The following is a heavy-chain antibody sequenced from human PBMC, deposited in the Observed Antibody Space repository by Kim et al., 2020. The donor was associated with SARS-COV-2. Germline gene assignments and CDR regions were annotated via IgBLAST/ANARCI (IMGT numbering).Heavy chain of an antibody. CDR3: MRRGDSIGYPSY. V-gene: IGHV5-51*01. J-gene: IGHJ4*02. Sequence: TYSPSFQGQVTISADKSISTAYLQWSSLKASDTAMYYCMRRGDSIGYPSYWGQGTLVTVSS. D-gene: IGHD3-22*01.